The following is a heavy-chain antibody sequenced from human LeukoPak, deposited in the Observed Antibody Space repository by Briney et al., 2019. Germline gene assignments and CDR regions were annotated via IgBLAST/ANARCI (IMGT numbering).Heavy chain of an antibody. CDR1: GYTFTSYD. V-gene: IGHV1-8*03. CDR2: MNPNSGNT. J-gene: IGHJ4*02. CDR3: AREIGGGYNYYFDY. D-gene: IGHD5-24*01. Sequence: GASVKVSCKASGYTFTSYDINWVRQATGQGLEWMGWMNPNSGNTGYAQKFQGRVTITRNTSISTAYMELSSLRSEDTAVYYCAREIGGGYNYYFDYWGQGTLVTVSS.